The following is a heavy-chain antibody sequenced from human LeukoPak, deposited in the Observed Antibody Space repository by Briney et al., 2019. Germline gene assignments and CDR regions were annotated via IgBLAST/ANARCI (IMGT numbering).Heavy chain of an antibody. D-gene: IGHD3-10*01. CDR2: MNPNSGNT. V-gene: IGHV1-8*01. J-gene: IGHJ3*02. Sequence: ASVKVSCKASRYTFTSYDINWVRQATGQGLEWMGWMNPNSGNTGYAQKFQGRVTMTRNTSISTAYMELSSLRSEDTAVYYCARRPLTTIPLELLWFGGNDAFDIWGQGTMVTVSS. CDR3: ARRPLTTIPLELLWFGGNDAFDI. CDR1: RYTFTSYD.